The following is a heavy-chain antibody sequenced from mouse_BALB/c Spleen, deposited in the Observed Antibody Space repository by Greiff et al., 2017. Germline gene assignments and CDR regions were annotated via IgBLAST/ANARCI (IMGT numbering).Heavy chain of an antibody. D-gene: IGHD2-1*01. CDR1: GFTFSSYG. CDR3: ARHEDYGNYVGFDY. J-gene: IGHJ2*01. CDR2: ISSGGSYT. V-gene: IGHV5-6*01. Sequence: EVKLVESGGDLVKPGGSLKLSCAASGFTFSSYGMSWVRQTPDKRLEWVATISSGGSYTYYPDSVKGRFTISRDNAKNTLYLQMSSLKSEDTAMYYCARHEDYGNYVGFDYWGQGTTLTVSS.